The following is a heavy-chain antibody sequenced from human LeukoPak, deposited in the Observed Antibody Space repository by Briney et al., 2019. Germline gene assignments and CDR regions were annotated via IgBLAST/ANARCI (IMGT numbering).Heavy chain of an antibody. D-gene: IGHD3-22*01. CDR2: IYYSGSP. CDR3: ARYKYYDSSGYYYGLDY. V-gene: IGHV4-31*03. CDR1: GGSLSIGGYY. Sequence: PSQTLSLTCTVSGGSLSIGGYYWSWIRQHPGKGLEWIGYIYYSGSPYYNPSLKSRVTISEDTSKNQFSLKLSSVTAADTAVYYCARYKYYDSSGYYYGLDYWGQGTLVTVSS. J-gene: IGHJ4*02.